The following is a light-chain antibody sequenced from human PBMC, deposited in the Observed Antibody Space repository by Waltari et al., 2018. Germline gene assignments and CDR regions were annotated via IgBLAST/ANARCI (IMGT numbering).Light chain of an antibody. CDR1: SLRSSY. J-gene: IGLJ1*01. V-gene: IGLV3-19*01. CDR3: NSRDTSGNHYV. CDR2: GKN. Sequence: SSELTQDPAVSVALGQPVRLTCQGDSLRSSYASWYQQKQGQAPVVVMYGKNSRPSGIPDRFSGSSSGNTASLTITGAQAEDEADYYCNSRDTSGNHYVFGTGTKVTVL.